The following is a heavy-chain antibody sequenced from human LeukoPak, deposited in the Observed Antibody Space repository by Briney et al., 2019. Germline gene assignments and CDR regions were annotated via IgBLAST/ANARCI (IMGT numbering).Heavy chain of an antibody. V-gene: IGHV4-59*08. CDR3: AGHHPRNTVDF. CDR1: GDSISSYY. Sequence: SETLSLTCTVSGDSISSYYWSWIRQPPGKGLEWIAYISDIGSINYIPSLKSRVTISLETSKNQFSLKLSSVTAADTAVYYCAGHHPRNTVDFWGQRTLVTVSS. CDR2: ISDIGSI. D-gene: IGHD2/OR15-2a*01. J-gene: IGHJ4*02.